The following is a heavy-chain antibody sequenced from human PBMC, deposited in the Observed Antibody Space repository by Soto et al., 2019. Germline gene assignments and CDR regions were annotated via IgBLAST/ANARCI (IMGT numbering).Heavy chain of an antibody. CDR3: ARGGSSSGYYYYGMDV. V-gene: IGHV1-8*01. CDR1: GYTFTSYD. J-gene: IGHJ6*02. Sequence: QVQLVQSGAEVKKPGASVKVSCKASGYTFTSYDINWVRQATGQGIEWMGWMNPNSGNTGYAQKFQGRVTMTRNTSISTAYMELSSLRSEDPAVYYCARGGSSSGYYYYGMDVWGQGTTVTVSS. CDR2: MNPNSGNT. D-gene: IGHD6-6*01.